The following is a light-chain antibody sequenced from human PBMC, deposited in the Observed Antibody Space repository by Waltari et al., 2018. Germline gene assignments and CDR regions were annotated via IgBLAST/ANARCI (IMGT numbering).Light chain of an antibody. J-gene: IGKJ2*01. CDR2: VAS. CDR1: QSISSY. V-gene: IGKV1-39*01. Sequence: DIQMTQSPSSLSASVGDRVTITCRASQSISSYLNWYQIPGKAPKLLIYVASSLQSGVPSRFSGSGSGTDFTLTISSLQPEDFATYYCQQSYSTPYTFGQGTKLEIK. CDR3: QQSYSTPYT.